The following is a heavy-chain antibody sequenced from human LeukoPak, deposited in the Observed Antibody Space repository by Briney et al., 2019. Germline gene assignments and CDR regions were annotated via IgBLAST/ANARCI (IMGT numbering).Heavy chain of an antibody. CDR3: AKGWVTDRNYFDY. V-gene: IGHV3-23*01. Sequence: GGSLRLSCAASGFTFSSYAMSWVRQAPGKGLEWVSTITSSGDNTYYADSVKGRFTISRDNSKNTLYLQMNSLRAEDTAVYCAKGWVTDRNYFDYWGQGTLVTVSS. J-gene: IGHJ4*02. CDR2: ITSSGDNT. CDR1: GFTFSSYA. D-gene: IGHD5-18*01.